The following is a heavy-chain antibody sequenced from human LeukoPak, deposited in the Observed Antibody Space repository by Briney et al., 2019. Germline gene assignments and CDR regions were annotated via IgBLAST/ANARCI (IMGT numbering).Heavy chain of an antibody. CDR1: GGSFSDYH. CDR2: IYYSGST. V-gene: IGHV4-30-4*08. D-gene: IGHD5-18*01. CDR3: ARLPGGYSYGYGYYFDY. Sequence: SETLSLTCAVYGGSFSDYHWNWIRQPPGKGLEWIGYIYYSGSTYYNPSLKSRVTISVDTSKNQFSLKLSSVTAADTAVYYCARLPGGYSYGYGYYFDYWGQGTLVTVSS. J-gene: IGHJ4*02.